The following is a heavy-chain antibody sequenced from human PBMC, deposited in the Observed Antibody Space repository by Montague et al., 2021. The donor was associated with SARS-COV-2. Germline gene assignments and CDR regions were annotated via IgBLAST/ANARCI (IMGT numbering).Heavy chain of an antibody. Sequence: CAISGDSVCVDRPSRRWDRQTPSLRLEWLGRPYYRSRWSNDYAVSVRGRIIINPDTSTNQFSLQLSSVTPEDTAVYFCARERWAVGVSFDYWGQGTLVTVSS. CDR2: PYYRSRWSN. J-gene: IGHJ4*02. V-gene: IGHV6-1*01. D-gene: IGHD1-26*01. CDR1: GDSVCVDRPS. CDR3: ARERWAVGVSFDY.